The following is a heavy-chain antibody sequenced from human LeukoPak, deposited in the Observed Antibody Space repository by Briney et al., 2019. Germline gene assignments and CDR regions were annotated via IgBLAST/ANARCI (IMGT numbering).Heavy chain of an antibody. CDR3: ARGSWQLAEEVY. CDR2: IYYSGST. D-gene: IGHD6-6*01. CDR1: GFTFNNAW. V-gene: IGHV4-4*02. Sequence: GSLRLSCAASGFTFNNAWMSWVRQAPGKGLECIGNIYYSGSTYYNPSLKSRVTISVDTSKNQFSLKLSSVTAADTAVYYCARGSWQLAEEVYWGQGTLVTVSS. J-gene: IGHJ4*02.